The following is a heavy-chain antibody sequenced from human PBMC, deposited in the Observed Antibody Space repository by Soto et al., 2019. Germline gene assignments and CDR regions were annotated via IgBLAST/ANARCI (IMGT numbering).Heavy chain of an antibody. CDR2: ISYDGSNK. J-gene: IGHJ4*02. Sequence: GGSLRLSCAASGFTFSSYGMHWVRQAPGKGLEWVAVISYDGSNKYYADSVKGRFTISRDNSKNTLYLQMNSLRAEDTAVYYCAKAEARWELPLFDYWGQGTLVTVSS. CDR3: AKAEARWELPLFDY. V-gene: IGHV3-30*18. CDR1: GFTFSSYG. D-gene: IGHD1-26*01.